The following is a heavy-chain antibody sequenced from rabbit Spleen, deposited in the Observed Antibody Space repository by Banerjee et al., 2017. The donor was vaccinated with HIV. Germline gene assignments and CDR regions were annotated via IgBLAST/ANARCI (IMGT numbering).Heavy chain of an antibody. CDR1: GVSFSFSSY. CDR3: ARDTSSSFSSYGMDL. CDR2: IDAGSSAFT. V-gene: IGHV1S40*01. D-gene: IGHD1-1*01. J-gene: IGHJ6*01. Sequence: QSLEESGGDLVKPGASLTLTCTASGVSFSFSSYMCWVHQAPGKGLEWIACIDAGSSAFTYFATWAKGRFTISKTSSTTVTLQMTRLTAADTATYFCARDTSSSFSSYGMDLWGPGTLVTVS.